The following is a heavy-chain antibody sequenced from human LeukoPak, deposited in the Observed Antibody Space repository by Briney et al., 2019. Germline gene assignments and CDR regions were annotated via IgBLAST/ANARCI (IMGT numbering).Heavy chain of an antibody. CDR2: VNSDGSTA. CDR3: ARGYSGTYRFDY. D-gene: IGHD1-26*01. V-gene: IGHV3-74*01. Sequence: GGSLRLSCAASGFTFSSYWMFWVRQFPGKGLVWVSRVNSDGSTATYADSVKGRFTISRDNAKNTLYLQMNSLRAEGTAVYYCARGYSGTYRFDYWGQGILVTVS. J-gene: IGHJ4*02. CDR1: GFTFSSYW.